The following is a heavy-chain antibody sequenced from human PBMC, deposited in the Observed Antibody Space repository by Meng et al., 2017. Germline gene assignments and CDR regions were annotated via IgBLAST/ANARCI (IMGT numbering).Heavy chain of an antibody. CDR1: GGSFSSDT. Sequence: QGQRVQPGAEVKKPGSPVKIAGKATGGSFSSDTIGWVGQAPGQGLEWMGRIIPILGIANYAQKFEGRVTITADKSTSTAYMELSSLRSEDTAVYYCASRVAYYYDSSGYYKNWYFDLWGRGTLVTVSS. CDR2: IIPILGIA. CDR3: ASRVAYYYDSSGYYKNWYFDL. V-gene: IGHV1-69*02. J-gene: IGHJ2*01. D-gene: IGHD3-22*01.